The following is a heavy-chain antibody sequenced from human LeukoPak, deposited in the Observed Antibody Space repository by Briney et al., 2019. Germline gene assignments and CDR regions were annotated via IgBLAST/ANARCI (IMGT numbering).Heavy chain of an antibody. CDR2: IYYSGST. CDR3: ARRLSPSTFDY. D-gene: IGHD1-26*01. J-gene: IGHJ4*02. Sequence: SETLSLTCTVSGVSTSSYYSSWIRQPPGKGLEWIGYIYYSGSTNYNTSLKSRVTISVETSKNQFSLKLSSVTAADTAVYYCARRLSPSTFDYWGQGTLVTVS. CDR1: GVSTSSYY. V-gene: IGHV4-59*01.